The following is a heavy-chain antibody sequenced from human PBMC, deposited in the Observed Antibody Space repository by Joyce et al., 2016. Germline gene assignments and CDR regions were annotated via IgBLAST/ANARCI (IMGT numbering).Heavy chain of an antibody. CDR1: GIIFSNKD. CDR3: TTPSCAN. D-gene: IGHD2-2*01. Sequence: EVQLVESGGGLVQPGGSLRLSCAASGIIFSNKDMNWVRQAPGKGLEWVSSINSDNSRIHYADSVRGRFTISRDNAMNSLYLEMDYLRVDDTAIYYCTTPSCANWGQGSLVTVSS. J-gene: IGHJ4*02. CDR2: INSDNSRI. V-gene: IGHV3-48*03.